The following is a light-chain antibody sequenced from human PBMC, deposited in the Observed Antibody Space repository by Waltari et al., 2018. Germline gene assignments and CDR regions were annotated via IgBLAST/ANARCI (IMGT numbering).Light chain of an antibody. J-gene: IGKJ4*01. CDR1: QDISSY. V-gene: IGKV1-9*01. CDR2: AAS. CDR3: QHVNTFAPT. Sequence: QLTQSPSSLSASVGDRVTINRRTSQDISSYLVWYQHKPGKAPKPLIYAASELKSAVPSRFSRSGYGTNFTLSIRSLEPEDFATYYGQHVNTFAPTFGGGTKVDI.